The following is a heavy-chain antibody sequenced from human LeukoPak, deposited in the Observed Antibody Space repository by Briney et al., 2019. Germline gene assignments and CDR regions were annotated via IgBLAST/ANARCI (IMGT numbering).Heavy chain of an antibody. Sequence: GGSLRLSCAASGFTFSSYEMNWVRQAPGKGLEWVSYISSSGSTIYYADSVEGRFTISRDNAKNSLYLQMNSLRAEDTAVYYCARVTTVTPGGYWGQGTLVTVSS. J-gene: IGHJ4*02. CDR3: ARVTTVTPGGY. CDR1: GFTFSSYE. V-gene: IGHV3-48*03. CDR2: ISSSGSTI. D-gene: IGHD4-17*01.